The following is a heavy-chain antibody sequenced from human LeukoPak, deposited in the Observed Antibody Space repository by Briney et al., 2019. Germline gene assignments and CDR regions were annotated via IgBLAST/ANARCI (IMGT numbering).Heavy chain of an antibody. Sequence: SVKVSCKASGGTFSSYAISWVRQAPGQGLEWMGGIIPIFGTANYAQKFQGRVTITADESTSTAYMELSSLRSEDTAVYYCARVGGATVSNHYFDYWGQGTLVTVSS. CDR2: IIPIFGTA. CDR3: ARVGGATVSNHYFDY. V-gene: IGHV1-69*13. CDR1: GGTFSSYA. D-gene: IGHD1-26*01. J-gene: IGHJ4*02.